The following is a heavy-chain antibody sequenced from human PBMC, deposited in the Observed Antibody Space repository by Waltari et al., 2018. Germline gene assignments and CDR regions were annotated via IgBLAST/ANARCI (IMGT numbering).Heavy chain of an antibody. CDR1: GGTFSSYA. CDR3: ATRGVAAKHTNWYFDL. V-gene: IGHV1-69*10. CDR2: IIPILGIA. D-gene: IGHD2-15*01. J-gene: IGHJ2*01. Sequence: QVQLVQSGAEVKKPGSSVKVSCKASGGTFSSYAISWVRQAPGQGLEWMGGIIPILGIANYAQKFQGRVTITADKSTSTAYMELSSLRSEDTAAYYCATRGVAAKHTNWYFDLWGRGTLVTVSS.